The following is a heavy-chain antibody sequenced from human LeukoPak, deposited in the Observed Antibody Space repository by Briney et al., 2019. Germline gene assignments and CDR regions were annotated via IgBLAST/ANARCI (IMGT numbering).Heavy chain of an antibody. V-gene: IGHV3-7*01. D-gene: IGHD3-22*01. CDR2: IKQDGSEK. Sequence: PGGSLTLSFAASGFTFSRYWMSSVRQAPGKGLEWVANIKQDGSEKYYVDSVKGRFTISRDNAKNSLYLQMNSLTAEDTAVYYCARGGGSSGYYVYWGQGTLVTVSS. CDR3: ARGGGSSGYYVY. J-gene: IGHJ4*02. CDR1: GFTFSRYW.